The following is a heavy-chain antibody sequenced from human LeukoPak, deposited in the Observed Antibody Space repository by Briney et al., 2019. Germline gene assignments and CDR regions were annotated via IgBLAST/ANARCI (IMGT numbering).Heavy chain of an antibody. J-gene: IGHJ4*02. V-gene: IGHV4-4*02. CDR1: GVSISGTNW. CDR3: SRESRPFCPFGY. CDR2: IPLTQRT. Sequence: SGTLSLTCGVSGVSISGTNWGSWVRQPPGQGLEWIEEIPLTQRTNTTPSLHGRVTMSIDKTSNKLYQHLTYVTAVDTATYFCSRESRPFCPFGYWGQGTLVIVSS.